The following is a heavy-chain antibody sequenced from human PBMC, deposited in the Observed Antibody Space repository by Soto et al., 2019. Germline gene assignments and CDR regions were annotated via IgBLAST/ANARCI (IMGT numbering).Heavy chain of an antibody. J-gene: IGHJ6*02. Sequence: GGSLRLSCAASGFTFSSYWMHWVRQAPGKGLVWVSRINSDGSSTSYADSVKGRFTISRDNAKNTLYLQMNSLRAEDTAVYYCARDQGVIAAADPYYYYGMDVWGQGTTVTVSS. CDR2: INSDGSST. CDR1: GFTFSSYW. D-gene: IGHD6-13*01. CDR3: ARDQGVIAAADPYYYYGMDV. V-gene: IGHV3-74*01.